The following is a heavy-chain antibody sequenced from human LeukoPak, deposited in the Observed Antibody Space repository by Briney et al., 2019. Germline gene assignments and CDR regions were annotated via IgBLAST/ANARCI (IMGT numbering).Heavy chain of an antibody. J-gene: IGHJ4*02. CDR3: AKGITMVR. CDR2: ISYDGSNK. CDR1: GFTFSSYG. D-gene: IGHD3-10*01. Sequence: PGGSLRLSCAASGFTFSSYGMHWVRQAPGKGLEWVAVISYDGSNKYYADSVKGRFTISRDNSKNTLYLQMNSPRAEDTAVYYCAKGITMVRWGQGTLVTVSS. V-gene: IGHV3-30*18.